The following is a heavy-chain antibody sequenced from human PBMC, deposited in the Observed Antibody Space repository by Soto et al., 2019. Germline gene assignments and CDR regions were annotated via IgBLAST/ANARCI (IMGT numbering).Heavy chain of an antibody. CDR1: GGSISSGDYY. J-gene: IGHJ5*02. CDR3: DRGDWLHP. V-gene: IGHV4-30-4*01. Sequence: PSETLSLTCTVSGGSISSGDYYWNWIRQPPGKGLEWIGYIYYTGTTKYNPSLKSRATLSVDTAKNRFSLNLTSLTAADTAVYYCDRGDWLHPWGQGTLVTVSS. CDR2: IYYTGTT.